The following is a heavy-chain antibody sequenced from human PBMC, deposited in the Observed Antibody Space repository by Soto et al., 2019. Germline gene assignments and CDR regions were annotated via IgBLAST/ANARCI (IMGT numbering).Heavy chain of an antibody. Sequence: QVQLQESGPGLVKPSQTLSLTCTVSGGSISSGGYYWSWIRQHPGKGLEWIGYIYYSGSTYYNPSLKSRVTISVDTSKNQFSLKLSSVTAADTAVYYCARDVICSSTSCYGFWFDPWGQGTLVTVSS. J-gene: IGHJ5*02. D-gene: IGHD2-2*01. V-gene: IGHV4-31*03. CDR2: IYYSGST. CDR3: ARDVICSSTSCYGFWFDP. CDR1: GGSISSGGYY.